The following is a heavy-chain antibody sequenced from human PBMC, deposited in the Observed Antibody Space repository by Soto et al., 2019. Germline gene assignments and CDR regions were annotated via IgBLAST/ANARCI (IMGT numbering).Heavy chain of an antibody. CDR3: ARDCDSGADSGWFHP. V-gene: IGHV3-33*01. CDR2: IWYDGSNP. J-gene: IGHJ5*02. Sequence: GGSLRLSCXASGFTFSNYGMHWVRQAPGKGLEWVAGIWYDGSNPYYADSVKGRFTISRDSSKNTVYLQINSLRAEDTAVFYCARDCDSGADSGWFHPWGQGTLVTASS. D-gene: IGHD4-17*01. CDR1: GFTFSNYG.